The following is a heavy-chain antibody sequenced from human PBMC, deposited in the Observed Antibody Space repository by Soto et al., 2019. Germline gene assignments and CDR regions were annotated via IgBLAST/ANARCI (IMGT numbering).Heavy chain of an antibody. J-gene: IGHJ4*02. V-gene: IGHV1-69*02. CDR3: ARGPLYSGSSGFDY. CDR1: GGTFSSYT. D-gene: IGHD1-26*01. Sequence: SVKVSCKASGGTFSSYTISWVRQAPGQGLEWMGRIIPILGIANYAQKFQGRVTITADKSTSTAYMELSSLRSEDTAVYYCARGPLYSGSSGFDYWGQGTLVTVSS. CDR2: IIPILGIA.